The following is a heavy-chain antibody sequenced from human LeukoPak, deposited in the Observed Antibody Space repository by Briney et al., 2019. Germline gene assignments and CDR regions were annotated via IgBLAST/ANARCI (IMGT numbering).Heavy chain of an antibody. D-gene: IGHD4-17*01. CDR1: GCTFTGSY. V-gene: IGHV1-2*06. J-gene: IGHJ4*02. Sequence: ASVKVSCKASGCTFTGSYMQGVRQAPGQGLEWMGRINPNSGGTYYAQKFQGRVTMTRDTSISTAYMELSRLRSDDTAVYYCAKETALDGDYSFDYWGQGTLVTVSS. CDR3: AKETALDGDYSFDY. CDR2: INPNSGGT.